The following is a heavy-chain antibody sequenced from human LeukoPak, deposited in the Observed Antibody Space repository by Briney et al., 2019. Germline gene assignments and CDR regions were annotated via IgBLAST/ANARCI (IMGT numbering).Heavy chain of an antibody. J-gene: IGHJ4*02. Sequence: PGGSLRLSCAASGFTFSDYYMSWIRQAPGKGLEWVSYISSSGSTIYYADSVEGRFTISRDNAKNSLYLQMDSLRVEDTAVYCCARTDGYNWGFFDYWGQGTPVTVSS. D-gene: IGHD5-24*01. CDR3: ARTDGYNWGFFDY. V-gene: IGHV3-11*04. CDR1: GFTFSDYY. CDR2: ISSSGSTI.